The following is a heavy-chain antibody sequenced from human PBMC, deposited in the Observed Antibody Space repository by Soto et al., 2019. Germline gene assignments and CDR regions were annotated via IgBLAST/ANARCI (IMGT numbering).Heavy chain of an antibody. CDR3: ARGRYGDY. V-gene: IGHV1-18*01. J-gene: IGHJ4*02. CDR1: GYAFTTYG. Sequence: QVHLVQSGAEVKKPGASVKVSCKGSGYAFTTYGITWVRQAPGQGLEWMGWISAHNGNTNYAQKLQGRVTVTRDTSKSTAYLELRSLRSDHTAVYYWARGRYGDYWGQGALVTVSS. CDR2: ISAHNGNT. D-gene: IGHD1-1*01.